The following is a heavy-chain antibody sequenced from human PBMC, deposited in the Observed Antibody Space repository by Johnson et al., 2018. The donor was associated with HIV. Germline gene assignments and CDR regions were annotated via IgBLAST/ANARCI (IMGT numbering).Heavy chain of an antibody. Sequence: VQLVESGGGVVQPGRSLRLSCAASGFIFSSYGMSWVRQAPGKGLEWVSGISWNSGNIDYADSVKCRFTVSRDNSKNTLYLQIDSLRAEDTAVYYCAKEAITMEVDIWGQGTMVIVSS. V-gene: IGHV3-23*04. CDR3: AKEAITMEVDI. D-gene: IGHD3-10*01. CDR1: GFIFSSYG. CDR2: ISWNSGNI. J-gene: IGHJ3*02.